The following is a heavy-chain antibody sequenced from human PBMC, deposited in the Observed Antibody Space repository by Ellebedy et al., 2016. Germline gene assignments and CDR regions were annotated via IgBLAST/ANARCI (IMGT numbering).Heavy chain of an antibody. CDR1: GFTFSNYV. CDR2: ITSSGTT. CDR3: AKWNVDWYAFDV. Sequence: GESLKISCEASGFTFSNYVGAWVRQAPETGLEWVSSITSSGTTYYTDSVRGRLTIYTDNSKNTLYLQMNSLRAEDTAVYYCAKWNVDWYAFDVWGQGTLVTVSS. J-gene: IGHJ3*01. D-gene: IGHD1-1*01. V-gene: IGHV3-23*05.